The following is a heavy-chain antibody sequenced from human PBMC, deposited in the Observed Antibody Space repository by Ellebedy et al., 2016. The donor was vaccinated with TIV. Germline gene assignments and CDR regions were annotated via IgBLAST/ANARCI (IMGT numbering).Heavy chain of an antibody. V-gene: IGHV4-39*01. CDR1: RVSITDPTYY. Sequence: MPSETLSLTCTVSRVSITDPTYYWAWLRQPPGKGLDWLGTILHSGTTYKSPALRSRGSMSVDTSRNQFSLDRKSVTAAETAVYYCARHLRYSDWRILDLWGPGILVAVSS. CDR3: ARHLRYSDWRILDL. J-gene: IGHJ5*02. CDR2: ILHSGTT. D-gene: IGHD3-9*01.